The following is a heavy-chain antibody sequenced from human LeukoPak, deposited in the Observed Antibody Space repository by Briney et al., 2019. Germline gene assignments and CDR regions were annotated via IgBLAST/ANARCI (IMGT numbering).Heavy chain of an antibody. J-gene: IGHJ4*02. D-gene: IGHD5-18*01. CDR2: ISYDGSSK. CDR3: AREADDSHLQGTRLDS. V-gene: IGHV3-30*04. CDR1: GFTFTTFA. Sequence: GGSLRLSCAASGFTFTTFAMDWVRQAPGKGLEWVAVISYDGSSKFYADSVKGRFTISRDNSKNTLYLQLNSLRAEDTAVYYCAREADDSHLQGTRLDSWGQGTLVTVSS.